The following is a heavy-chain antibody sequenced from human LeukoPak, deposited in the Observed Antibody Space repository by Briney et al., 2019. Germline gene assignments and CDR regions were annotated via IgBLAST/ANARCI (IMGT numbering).Heavy chain of an antibody. D-gene: IGHD3-22*01. CDR1: GGSFSGYY. Sequence: SETLSLTCAVYGGSFSGYYWSWIRQPPGKGLEWIGEINHSGSTNYNPSLKSRVTISVDTSKNQFSLKLSSVTAADTAVYYCARGPYDSSGYYYYPRGYDAFDIWGQGTMVTVPS. J-gene: IGHJ3*02. V-gene: IGHV4-34*01. CDR3: ARGPYDSSGYYYYPRGYDAFDI. CDR2: INHSGST.